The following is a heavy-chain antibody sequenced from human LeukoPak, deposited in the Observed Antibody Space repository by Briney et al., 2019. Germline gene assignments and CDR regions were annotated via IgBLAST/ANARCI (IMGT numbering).Heavy chain of an antibody. CDR2: ISDSGNT. Sequence: GGSLRLSCAASGFTLSSYAMSWVRQAPGKGLEWVSAISDSGNTYHADSVKGRFTISRDSSKNTLFLQMNRLRPEDAAVYYCAKEVGGGTIKEITFGGVIARVLLPDYWGQGTLVTVSS. CDR3: AKEVGGGTIKEITFGGVIARVLLPDY. J-gene: IGHJ4*02. V-gene: IGHV3-23*01. D-gene: IGHD3-16*02. CDR1: GFTLSSYA.